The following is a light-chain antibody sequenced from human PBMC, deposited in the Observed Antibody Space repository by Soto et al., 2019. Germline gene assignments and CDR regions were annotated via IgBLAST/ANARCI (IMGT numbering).Light chain of an antibody. V-gene: IGLV2-23*02. CDR2: EAS. CDR3: CSFAGGATFV. Sequence: QSALTQPASVSGSPGQSITISCTGTSNDIGGYNLVSWYQQHPGKAPKLIIYEASERPSGVSDRFSGSRSGNTASLTISTLQAEDEADYSCCSFAGGATFVFGGGTKVTVL. CDR1: SNDIGGYNL. J-gene: IGLJ2*01.